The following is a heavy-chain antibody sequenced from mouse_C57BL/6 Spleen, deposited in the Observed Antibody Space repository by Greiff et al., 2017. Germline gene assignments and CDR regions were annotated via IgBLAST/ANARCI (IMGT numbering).Heavy chain of an antibody. CDR1: GYAFSRYW. D-gene: IGHD1-1*01. Sequence: QVQLQQSGAELVKPGASVKISCKASGYAFSRYWMNWVKQRPGTGLEGIGQIYPGDGATNYNGKLRGKATLSADKSSMTADMHLSRLTSEDSAVYYCARGSRQYYYAKDDWGQGTSVTVSS. J-gene: IGHJ4*01. CDR3: ARGSRQYYYAKDD. CDR2: IYPGDGAT. V-gene: IGHV1-80*01.